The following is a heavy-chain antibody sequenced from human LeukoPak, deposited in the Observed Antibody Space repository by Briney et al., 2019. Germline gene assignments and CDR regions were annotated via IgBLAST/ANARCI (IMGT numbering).Heavy chain of an antibody. Sequence: SETLSLTCTVSGGSISSYYWSWIRQPPGEGLKWIGYIYYSGSTNYNPSLKSRVTISLDTSKNQFSLKLSSVTAADTAVYYCARDGGYCSGGSCYGYWGQGTLVTVSS. D-gene: IGHD2-15*01. J-gene: IGHJ4*02. CDR3: ARDGGYCSGGSCYGY. CDR2: IYYSGST. V-gene: IGHV4-59*01. CDR1: GGSISSYY.